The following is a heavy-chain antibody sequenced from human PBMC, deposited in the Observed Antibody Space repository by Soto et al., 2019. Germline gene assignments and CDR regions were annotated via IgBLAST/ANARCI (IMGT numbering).Heavy chain of an antibody. CDR3: AKGSVLRVVEAPLAILGGVDV. V-gene: IGHV3-33*06. Sequence: PRGSLRLSCVASGFTFSSYGMHWVRQAPGKGLEWVAVMSYDGSHEYYADSVKGRFTISRDNSKTILYLQMNSLRLEDTAVYYCAKGSVLRVVEAPLAILGGVDVWGQGAMVTVSS. J-gene: IGHJ6*02. D-gene: IGHD2-8*01. CDR2: MSYDGSHE. CDR1: GFTFSSYG.